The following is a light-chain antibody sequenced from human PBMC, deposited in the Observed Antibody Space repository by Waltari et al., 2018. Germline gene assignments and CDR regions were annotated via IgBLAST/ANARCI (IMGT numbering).Light chain of an antibody. CDR3: CSYAGSNTFL. Sequence: QSALTQPAYVSASPGQSITISCTGTSSDVGSYKFVSWYQQPPGKAPKLIIYEGAKRPSGVSNRLSGSKSGNTASLTISGLQAEDEAAYYCCSYAGSNTFLFGGGTKVTVL. J-gene: IGLJ3*02. CDR1: SSDVGSYKF. V-gene: IGLV2-23*01. CDR2: EGA.